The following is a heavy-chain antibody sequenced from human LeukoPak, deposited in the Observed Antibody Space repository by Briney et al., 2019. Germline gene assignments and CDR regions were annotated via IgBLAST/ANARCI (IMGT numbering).Heavy chain of an antibody. D-gene: IGHD6-19*01. J-gene: IGHJ4*02. V-gene: IGHV3-23*01. Sequence: GGSLRLSCAASGFTFSSYAMSWVRQAPGKGLEWVSAISGSGGSTYYADSVKGRFTISRDNSKNTLYPQMNSLRAEDTAVYYCASAQWLVRVDYWGQGTLVTVSS. CDR3: ASAQWLVRVDY. CDR2: ISGSGGST. CDR1: GFTFSSYA.